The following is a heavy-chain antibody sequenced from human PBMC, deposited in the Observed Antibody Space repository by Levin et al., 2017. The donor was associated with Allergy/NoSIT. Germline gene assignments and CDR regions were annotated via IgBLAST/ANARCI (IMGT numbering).Heavy chain of an antibody. J-gene: IGHJ4*02. V-gene: IGHV3-15*01. D-gene: IGHD6-13*01. Sequence: GGSLRLSCAASGFTFSNAWMSWVRQAPGKGLEWVGRIKSKTDGGTTDYAAPVKGRFTISRDDSKNTLYLQMNSLKTEDTAVYYCTTENLIAAAGLYWGQGTLVTVSS. CDR3: TTENLIAAAGLY. CDR1: GFTFSNAW. CDR2: IKSKTDGGTT.